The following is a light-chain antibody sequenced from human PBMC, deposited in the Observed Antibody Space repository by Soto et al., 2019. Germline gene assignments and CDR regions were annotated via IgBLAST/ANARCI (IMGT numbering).Light chain of an antibody. J-gene: IGKJ1*01. CDR2: KAS. CDR1: QSISSW. CDR3: QQYNSIQRT. V-gene: IGKV1-5*03. Sequence: DIQMTQSPSTRSASVGDRVTITCRAIQSISSWLAWYQQKPGKAPKLLIYKASTLESGVPSRFRGSGSGTEVTLTISSLQPDDFATYYCQQYNSIQRTFGQGTKVDIK.